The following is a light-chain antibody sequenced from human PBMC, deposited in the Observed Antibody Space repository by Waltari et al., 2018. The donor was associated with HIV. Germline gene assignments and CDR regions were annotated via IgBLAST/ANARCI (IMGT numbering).Light chain of an antibody. Sequence: INCKSSQSVLYSSNNKNYLAWYQQKPGQPPKLLIYWASTRESGVPDRFSGSGSGTDFTLTISSLQAEDVAVYYCQQYYSTLYTFGQGTKLEIK. J-gene: IGKJ2*01. V-gene: IGKV4-1*01. CDR3: QQYYSTLYT. CDR1: QSVLYSSNNKNY. CDR2: WAS.